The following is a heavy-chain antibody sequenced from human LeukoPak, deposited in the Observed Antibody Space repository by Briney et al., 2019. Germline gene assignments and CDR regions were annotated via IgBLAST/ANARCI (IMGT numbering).Heavy chain of an antibody. Sequence: GGSLRLSCAASGFTFSSYWMSWVRQAPGKGLEWVANIKQDGSEKYYVDSVKGRFTISRDNAKNSLYLQMNSLRAEDTAVYYCARDNEVVGAYDAFDIWGQGTMVTVSS. CDR2: IKQDGSEK. J-gene: IGHJ3*02. CDR1: GFTFSSYW. D-gene: IGHD1-26*01. CDR3: ARDNEVVGAYDAFDI. V-gene: IGHV3-7*01.